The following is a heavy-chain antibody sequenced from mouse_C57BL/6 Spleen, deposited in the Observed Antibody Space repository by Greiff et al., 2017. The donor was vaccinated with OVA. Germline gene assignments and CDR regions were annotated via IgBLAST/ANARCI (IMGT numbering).Heavy chain of an antibody. V-gene: IGHV14-1*01. CDR2: IDPEDGDT. CDR1: GFNITDYY. Sequence: VQLKQSGAELVRPGASVKLSCTASGFNITDYYMHWVKQRPEQGLEWIGRIDPEDGDTEYAPKFQGKATMTADTSSNTAYLQLSSLTSEDTAVYYCTTFYGSSPYYAMDYWGQGTSVTVSS. CDR3: TTFYGSSPYYAMDY. J-gene: IGHJ4*01. D-gene: IGHD1-1*01.